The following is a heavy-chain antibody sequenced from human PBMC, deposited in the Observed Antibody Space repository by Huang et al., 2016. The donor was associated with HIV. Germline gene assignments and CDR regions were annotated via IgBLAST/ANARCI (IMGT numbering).Heavy chain of an antibody. CDR3: ARRDSSGYLYGFDI. CDR1: GYSFTSYW. J-gene: IGHJ3*02. CDR2: IYPGDPDT. D-gene: IGHD3-22*01. V-gene: IGHV5-51*03. Sequence: EVQLVQSGAEVKKPGESLKISCKGSGYSFTSYWIAWVRQMPGKGLGLLGIIYPGDPDTTYSPAVQGQVTIAADKSITTAYLQWSSLKASDTAMYYCARRDSSGYLYGFDIWGQGTMVTVSS.